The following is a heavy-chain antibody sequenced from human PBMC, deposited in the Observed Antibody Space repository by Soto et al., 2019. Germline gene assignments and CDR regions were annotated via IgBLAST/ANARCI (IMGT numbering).Heavy chain of an antibody. CDR3: ARVIVLVPATSHYYYYYGMDV. CDR2: MNPNSGNT. Sequence: ASVKVSCKASGYTFTSYDINWVRRATGQGLEWMGWMNPNSGNTGYAQKFQGRVTMTRNTSISTAYMELSSLRSEDTAVYYCARVIVLVPATSHYYYYYGMDVWGQGTTVTVSS. D-gene: IGHD2-2*01. J-gene: IGHJ6*02. V-gene: IGHV1-8*01. CDR1: GYTFTSYD.